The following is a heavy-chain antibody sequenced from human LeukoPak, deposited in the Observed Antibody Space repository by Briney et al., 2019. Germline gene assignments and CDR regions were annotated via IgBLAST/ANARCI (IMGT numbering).Heavy chain of an antibody. D-gene: IGHD1-1*01. V-gene: IGHV3-30-3*01. CDR1: GFTFSSYA. Sequence: PGGSLRLSCAASGFTFSSYAMHWVRQAPGKGLEWVAVISYDGSNKYYADSVKGRFTISRDNSKNTLYLQMNSLRAEDTAVYYCARDRGSPGHYYYYAMDVWGQGTTVTVSS. J-gene: IGHJ6*02. CDR3: ARDRGSPGHYYYYAMDV. CDR2: ISYDGSNK.